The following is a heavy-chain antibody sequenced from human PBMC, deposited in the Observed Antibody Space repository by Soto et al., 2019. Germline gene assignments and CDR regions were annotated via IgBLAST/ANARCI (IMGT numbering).Heavy chain of an antibody. CDR3: AGHIAAAGSFDY. CDR1: GFTFSSYS. Sequence: GGSLRLSCAASGFTFSSYSMNWVRQAPGKGLEWVSSISSSSSYIYYADSVKGRLTISRDNAKNSLYLQMNSLRAEDTAVYYCAGHIAAAGSFDYWGQGTLVTVS. D-gene: IGHD6-13*01. CDR2: ISSSSSYI. J-gene: IGHJ4*02. V-gene: IGHV3-21*01.